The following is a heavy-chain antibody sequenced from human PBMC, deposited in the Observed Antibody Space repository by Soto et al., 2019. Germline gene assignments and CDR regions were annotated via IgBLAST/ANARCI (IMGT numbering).Heavy chain of an antibody. D-gene: IGHD4-17*01. CDR2: IYYSGDT. Sequence: SETLSHNCTVSGGSISSNYWNWIRQPPGKGLEWIGYIYYSGDTNYNLSLTSRVTISVDTSKNQFSLSLSSLTAADTAVYYCARDTRYGVLDYWGQGPLVTVSS. V-gene: IGHV4-59*01. CDR1: GGSISSNY. J-gene: IGHJ4*02. CDR3: ARDTRYGVLDY.